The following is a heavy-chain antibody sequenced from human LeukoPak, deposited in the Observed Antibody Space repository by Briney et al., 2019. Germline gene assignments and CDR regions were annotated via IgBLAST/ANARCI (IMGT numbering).Heavy chain of an antibody. CDR3: AKAVVKNSSGWYWTGYFDY. J-gene: IGHJ4*02. CDR1: GFTFSSYG. D-gene: IGHD6-19*01. CDR2: IRYDGSNK. Sequence: QPGGSLRLSCAASGFTFSSYGMHWVRQAPGKGLEWVAFIRYDGSNKYYADSVKGRFTISRDNSKNTLYLQMNSLRAEDTAVYYCAKAVVKNSSGWYWTGYFDYWGQGTLVTVSS. V-gene: IGHV3-30*02.